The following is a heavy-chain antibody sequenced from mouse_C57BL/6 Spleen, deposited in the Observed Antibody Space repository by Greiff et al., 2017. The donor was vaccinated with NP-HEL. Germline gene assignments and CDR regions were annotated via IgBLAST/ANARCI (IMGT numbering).Heavy chain of an antibody. Sequence: VQLQQSGAELVRPGASVKLSCKASGYTFTSYGMSWVKQRTGQGLEWIGEINPRSGNTYYTEKFKGKATLTADKSSSTAYMELRSLTSEDSAVYFWARVYSISRGYFDYWGKGTTLTVSS. CDR3: ARVYSISRGYFDY. D-gene: IGHD1-1*01. V-gene: IGHV1-81*01. J-gene: IGHJ2*01. CDR2: INPRSGNT. CDR1: GYTFTSYG.